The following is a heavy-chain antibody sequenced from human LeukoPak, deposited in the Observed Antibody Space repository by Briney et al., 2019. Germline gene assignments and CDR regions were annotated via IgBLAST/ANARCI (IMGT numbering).Heavy chain of an antibody. D-gene: IGHD2-15*01. Sequence: SQTLSLTCTVSGGSISSGSYYWSWIRQPAGKGLEWIGRIYTSGSTNYNPSLKSRVTISVDTSKNQFSLKLSSVTAADTAVYYCARTTEGYCRGRSCYSYYYYMDVWGKGTTVTVSS. CDR1: GGSISSGSYY. J-gene: IGHJ6*03. V-gene: IGHV4-61*02. CDR2: IYTSGST. CDR3: ARTTEGYCRGRSCYSYYYYMDV.